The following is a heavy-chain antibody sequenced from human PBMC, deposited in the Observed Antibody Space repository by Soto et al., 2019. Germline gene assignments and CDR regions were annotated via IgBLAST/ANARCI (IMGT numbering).Heavy chain of an antibody. CDR3: ARDSSWYLDYYYYYGMDV. CDR2: ISAYNGNT. D-gene: IGHD6-13*01. J-gene: IGHJ6*02. CDR1: GYTFTSYG. V-gene: IGHV1-18*01. Sequence: ASVKVSCKASGYTFTSYGISWVRQAPGQGLGWMGWISAYNGNTNYAQKLQGRVTMTTDTSTSTAYMELRSLRSDDTAVYYCARDSSWYLDYYYYYGMDVWGQGTTVTVSS.